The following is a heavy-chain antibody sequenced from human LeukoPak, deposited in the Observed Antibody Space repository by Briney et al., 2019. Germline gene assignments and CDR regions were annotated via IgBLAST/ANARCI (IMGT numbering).Heavy chain of an antibody. J-gene: IGHJ4*02. V-gene: IGHV1-18*01. CDR1: GYTFTNYG. CDR3: ARDGGYSSGSSDY. D-gene: IGHD6-19*01. CDR2: ISAYSGNT. Sequence: GASVKVSCKASGYTFTNYGISWVRQAPGQGLARMGWISAYSGNTNYAQKFQDRVTMTTDTSTSTAYMELRSLRSDDTAVFYCARDGGYSSGSSDYWGQGTLVTVSS.